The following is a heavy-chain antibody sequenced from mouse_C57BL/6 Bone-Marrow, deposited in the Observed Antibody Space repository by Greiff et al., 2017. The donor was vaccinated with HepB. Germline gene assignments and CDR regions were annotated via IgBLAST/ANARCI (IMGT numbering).Heavy chain of an antibody. CDR1: GYAFSSSW. V-gene: IGHV1-82*01. Sequence: QVQLQQPGPELVKPGASVKISCKASGYAFSSSWMNWVKQRPGKGLEWIGRIYPGDGDTNYNGKFKGKATLTADKSSSTAYMQLSSLTSADSAVYFCAPTTVVPFDYWGQVTTLTVSS. CDR3: APTTVVPFDY. D-gene: IGHD1-1*01. CDR2: IYPGDGDT. J-gene: IGHJ2*01.